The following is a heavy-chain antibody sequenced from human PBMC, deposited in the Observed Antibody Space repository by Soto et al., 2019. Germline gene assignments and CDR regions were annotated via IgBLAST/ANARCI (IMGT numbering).Heavy chain of an antibody. CDR2: IILIFGTA. D-gene: IGHD3-22*01. CDR1: GGTFSSYA. Sequence: QVQLVQSGAEVNKPGSSVKVSCKAAGGTFSSYAITWVRQAPGQGLEWMGGIILIFGTANYAQKFQGRVTITADESTSTAYMELSSLRSEDTAVYYCSSPYYYDSSGYGYWGQGTLVTVSS. J-gene: IGHJ4*02. V-gene: IGHV1-69*01. CDR3: SSPYYYDSSGYGY.